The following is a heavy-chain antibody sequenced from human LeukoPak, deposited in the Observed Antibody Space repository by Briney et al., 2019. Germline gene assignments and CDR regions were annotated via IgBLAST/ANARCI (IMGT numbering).Heavy chain of an antibody. J-gene: IGHJ4*02. V-gene: IGHV4-4*07. CDR2: IYTSGST. Sequence: TSETLSLTCTVSGCSISGYYWSWIRQPAGKGLEWIGRIYTSGSTNYNPSLKSRVPIAVDTSKKQISLKLSSVTAAGTAVYYWGREGYDYVWGSYRYSIDYWGQGTLVSVSS. D-gene: IGHD3-16*02. CDR1: GCSISGYY. CDR3: GREGYDYVWGSYRYSIDY.